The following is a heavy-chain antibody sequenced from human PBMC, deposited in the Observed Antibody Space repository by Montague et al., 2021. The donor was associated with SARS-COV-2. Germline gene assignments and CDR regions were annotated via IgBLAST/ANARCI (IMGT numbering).Heavy chain of an antibody. CDR1: GFTFSSYA. CDR2: IYSGGSST. D-gene: IGHD3-22*01. V-gene: IGHV3-23*03. Sequence: SLRLSCAASGFTFSSYAMSWVRQAPGKGLEWVSVIYSGGSSTYYADSVKGRFTISSDNSKNTLYLQMNSLRAEDTAVYYCAKSRGIRYDSSGYYYPLDYWGQGTLVTVSS. CDR3: AKSRGIRYDSSGYYYPLDY. J-gene: IGHJ4*02.